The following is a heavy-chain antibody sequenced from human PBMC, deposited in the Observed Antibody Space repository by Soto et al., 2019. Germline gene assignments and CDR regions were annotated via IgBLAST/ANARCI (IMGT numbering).Heavy chain of an antibody. V-gene: IGHV3-74*01. D-gene: IGHD2-2*01. J-gene: IGHJ4*02. CDR1: GFTFSNYW. Sequence: EVQLVESGGGLVQPGGSLRLSCAASGFTFSNYWMHWVRQAPGKGLVWVSRTNSDGSGTSYADSVKGRFTVSRDNAKNTLDLQMNSLIVDDTAIYYCARVYCAGTSCSYFFDHWGQGTPVTVSS. CDR2: TNSDGSGT. CDR3: ARVYCAGTSCSYFFDH.